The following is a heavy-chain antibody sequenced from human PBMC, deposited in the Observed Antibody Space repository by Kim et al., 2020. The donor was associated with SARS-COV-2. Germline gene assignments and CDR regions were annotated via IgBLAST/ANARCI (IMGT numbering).Heavy chain of an antibody. V-gene: IGHV3-23*01. Sequence: GVRTYYPHSVKGRFTVSRDNSKSTQYLQMNSLRVEDTAVYYCAKGGGTDWGQGTLVTVSS. CDR3: AKGGGTD. CDR2: GVRT. D-gene: IGHD2-15*01. J-gene: IGHJ4*02.